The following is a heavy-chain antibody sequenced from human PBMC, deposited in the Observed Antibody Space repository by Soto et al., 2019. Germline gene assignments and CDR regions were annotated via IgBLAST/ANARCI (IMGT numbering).Heavy chain of an antibody. CDR2: IYYSGST. D-gene: IGHD6-13*01. Sequence: SETLSLTCTVSGGSISSYYWSWIRQPPGKGLEWIGYIYYSGSTNYNPSLKSRVTISVDTSKNQFSLKLSSVTAADTAMYYCARHGIAAAGTDNWFDPWGQGTLVTVSS. J-gene: IGHJ5*02. CDR1: GGSISSYY. V-gene: IGHV4-59*01. CDR3: ARHGIAAAGTDNWFDP.